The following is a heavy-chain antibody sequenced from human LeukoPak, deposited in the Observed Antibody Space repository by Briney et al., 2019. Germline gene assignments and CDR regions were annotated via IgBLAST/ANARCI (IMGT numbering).Heavy chain of an antibody. V-gene: IGHV5-51*01. CDR3: ARASPSYRGYFDY. J-gene: IGHJ4*02. Sequence: GESLKISCKGSGYSFTSYWIGWVRQMPGKGLEWMGIIYPGDSDTRYSPSFQGQVTISADKSISTAYLQWSSLKASDTAMYCCARASPSYRGYFDYWGQGTLVTVSS. CDR1: GYSFTSYW. CDR2: IYPGDSDT. D-gene: IGHD3-16*02.